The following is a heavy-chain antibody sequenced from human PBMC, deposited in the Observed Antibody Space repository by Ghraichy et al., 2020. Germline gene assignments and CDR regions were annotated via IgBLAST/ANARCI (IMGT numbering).Heavy chain of an antibody. D-gene: IGHD3-10*01. Sequence: SETLSLTCTVSGGSISSYYWSWIRQPPGKGLEWIGYIYYSGSTNYNPSLKSRVTISVDTSKNQFSLKLSSVTAADAAVYYCARHPYYYGSGSLRWWEATYYGMDVWGQGTTVTVSS. J-gene: IGHJ6*02. V-gene: IGHV4-59*08. CDR2: IYYSGST. CDR3: ARHPYYYGSGSLRWWEATYYGMDV. CDR1: GGSISSYY.